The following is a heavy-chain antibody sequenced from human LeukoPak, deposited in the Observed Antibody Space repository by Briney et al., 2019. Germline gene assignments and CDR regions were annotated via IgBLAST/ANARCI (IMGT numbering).Heavy chain of an antibody. D-gene: IGHD2-2*01. CDR1: GFTFSSYA. Sequence: PGGSLRLSCAASGFTFSSYAMSLVRQAPGKGLEVVAVISYDGSDKYYADSVKGRFTISRDDSKNTLYLQMNSLRAEDTAVYSCAKDDGVPAVLYHWSQGTLVTVSS. J-gene: IGHJ5*02. CDR2: ISYDGSDK. CDR3: AKDDGVPAVLYH. V-gene: IGHV3-30*18.